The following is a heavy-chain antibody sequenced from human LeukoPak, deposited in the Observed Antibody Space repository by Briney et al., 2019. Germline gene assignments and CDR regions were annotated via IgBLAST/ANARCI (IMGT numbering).Heavy chain of an antibody. J-gene: IGHJ4*02. Sequence: GGSLRLSCAASGFTFSDYYMSWIRQAPGKGLEWVSYISSSGSTIYYADSVKGRFTISRDNAKNSLYLQMNSLRAEDTAVYYCAKVWGVGDPRYFDYWGQGTLVTVSS. V-gene: IGHV3-11*01. D-gene: IGHD3-10*01. CDR1: GFTFSDYY. CDR2: ISSSGSTI. CDR3: AKVWGVGDPRYFDY.